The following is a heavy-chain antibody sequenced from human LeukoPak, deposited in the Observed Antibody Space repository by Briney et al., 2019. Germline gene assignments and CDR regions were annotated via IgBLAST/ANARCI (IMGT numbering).Heavy chain of an antibody. CDR2: IFYSGSATT. V-gene: IGHV4-39*01. Sequence: PSESLSLTCTVSGGSLNSNSDYWAWLRQGPGEGLEWMGTIFYSGSATTTYSPSLQSRLTLSPHTSKNQFFLNLTSITAADTGIYYCARLPTTTFYFNFQNRDYLMDVWGQGTTVAVSS. CDR1: GGSLNSNSDY. D-gene: IGHD2-21*01. CDR3: ARLPTTTFYFNFQNRDYLMDV. J-gene: IGHJ6*02.